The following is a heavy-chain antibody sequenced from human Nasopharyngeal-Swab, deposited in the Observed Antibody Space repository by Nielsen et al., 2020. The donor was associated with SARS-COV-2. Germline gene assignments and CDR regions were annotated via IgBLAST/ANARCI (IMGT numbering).Heavy chain of an antibody. V-gene: IGHV3-30*04. J-gene: IGHJ4*02. CDR1: GFTFSSYA. Sequence: GESLKISCAASGFTFSSYAMHWVRQAPGKGLEWVAVISYDGSNKYYADSVKGRFTISRDNSKNTLYLQMNSLRAEDTAVYYCAREMAKWGSSLEGFDYWGQGTLVTVSS. CDR2: ISYDGSNK. CDR3: AREMAKWGSSLEGFDY. D-gene: IGHD3-16*01.